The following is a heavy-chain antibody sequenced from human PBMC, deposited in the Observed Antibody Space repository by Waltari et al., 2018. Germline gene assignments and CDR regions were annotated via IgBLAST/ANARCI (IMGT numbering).Heavy chain of an antibody. J-gene: IGHJ6*01. D-gene: IGHD2-15*01. CDR1: GGSLSSFY. CDR3: ARHLSTLTGGLDV. CDR2: LYYSATT. Sequence: QVQLQESGPGLVKPSETLSLTCSVSGGSLSSFYLSWIRQSPGKGLEWIGCLYYSATTKYNSALKSRVSISGDTSNNQFSLRLTSVTAADTAVYYCARHLSTLTGGLDVWGQGATVTVS. V-gene: IGHV4-59*08.